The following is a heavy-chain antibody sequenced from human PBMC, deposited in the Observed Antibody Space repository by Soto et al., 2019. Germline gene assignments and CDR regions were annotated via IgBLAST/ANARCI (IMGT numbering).Heavy chain of an antibody. J-gene: IGHJ6*02. CDR3: AKGSDFWSGYYVHYYYGMDV. CDR2: ISSSGGST. CDR1: GFTLKTNA. Sequence: PGGSLRLSXAASGFTLKTNAMSWVRQPPGKGLEWLSTISSSGGSTYYADSVKGRFTISVDNSKKTLFLQMNSLRVDDTAVYYCAKGSDFWSGYYVHYYYGMDVWGQGTTVTVSS. D-gene: IGHD3-3*01. V-gene: IGHV3-23*01.